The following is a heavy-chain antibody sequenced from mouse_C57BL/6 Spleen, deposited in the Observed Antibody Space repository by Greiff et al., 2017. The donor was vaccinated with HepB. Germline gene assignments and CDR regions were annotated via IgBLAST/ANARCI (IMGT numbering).Heavy chain of an antibody. CDR1: GFTFSSYT. V-gene: IGHV5-9*04. CDR3: ASNGDELAY. J-gene: IGHJ3*01. Sequence: EVKLVESGGGLVKPGGSLKLSCAASGFTFSSYTMSWVRQTPEKRLEWVATISSGGGNTYYPDSVKGRFTISRDNAKNTLYLQMSSLRSEDTAVFYCASNGDELAYWGQGTLVTVSA. D-gene: IGHD4-1*01. CDR2: ISSGGGNT.